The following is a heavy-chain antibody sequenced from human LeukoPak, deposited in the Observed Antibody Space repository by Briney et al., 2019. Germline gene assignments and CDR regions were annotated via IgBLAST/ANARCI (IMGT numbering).Heavy chain of an antibody. CDR3: ARRSGDSSGYHYVFWFDP. J-gene: IGHJ5*02. V-gene: IGHV4-39*01. CDR2: IYYSGST. D-gene: IGHD3-22*01. CDR1: GGSISSSSYY. Sequence: SETLSLTCTVSGGSISSSSYYWGWIRQPPGKGLEWIGSIYYSGSTYYNPSLKSRVTISVDTSKNQFSLKLSSVTAADTAVYYCARRSGDSSGYHYVFWFDPWGQGTLVTVSS.